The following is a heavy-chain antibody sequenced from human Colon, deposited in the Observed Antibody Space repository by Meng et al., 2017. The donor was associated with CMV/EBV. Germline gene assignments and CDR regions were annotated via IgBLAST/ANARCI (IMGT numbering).Heavy chain of an antibody. J-gene: IGHJ4*02. CDR2: LNPMGSGI. D-gene: IGHD6-19*01. CDR1: GFTFSNYW. Sequence: GESLKISCAASGFTFSNYWMHWVRQAPGKGLVWVSRLNPMGSGISYADSVKGRFTISRDNAKNTLYLQMNSLRADGTAVYYCARYRSITESGVGLDSWGQGTLVTVSS. CDR3: ARYRSITESGVGLDS. V-gene: IGHV3-74*01.